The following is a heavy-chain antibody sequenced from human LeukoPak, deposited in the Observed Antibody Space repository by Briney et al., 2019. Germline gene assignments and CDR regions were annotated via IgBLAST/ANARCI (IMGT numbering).Heavy chain of an antibody. D-gene: IGHD3-10*01. CDR1: GYTFTSYG. CDR3: ARGYYGSGRVPIDI. J-gene: IGHJ3*02. CDR2: ISAYNGNA. Sequence: ASVKVSCKASGYTFTSYGISWVRQAPGQGLEWMGWISAYNGNANYAQKLQGRVTMTTDTSTSTAYMELRSLRSDDTAVYYCARGYYGSGRVPIDIWGQGTMVTVSS. V-gene: IGHV1-18*04.